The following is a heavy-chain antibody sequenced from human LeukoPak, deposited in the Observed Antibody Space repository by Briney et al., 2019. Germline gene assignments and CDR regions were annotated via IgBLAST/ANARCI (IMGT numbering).Heavy chain of an antibody. J-gene: IGHJ6*03. CDR3: ARHEGNCSGGSCYSNYYYYMDV. V-gene: IGHV4-39*01. D-gene: IGHD2-15*01. CDR1: GGSISGSSYY. Sequence: SETLSLTCTVSGGSISGSSYYWGWIRQPPGKGLEWIGSIYYSGSTYYNPSLKSRVTISVDTSKNQFSLKLSSVTAADTAVYYCARHEGNCSGGSCYSNYYYYMDVWGKGTTVTVSS. CDR2: IYYSGST.